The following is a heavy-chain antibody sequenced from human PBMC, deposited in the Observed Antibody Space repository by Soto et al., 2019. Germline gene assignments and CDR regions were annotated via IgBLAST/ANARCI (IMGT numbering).Heavy chain of an antibody. D-gene: IGHD2-2*01. CDR3: ARVPNCSSTSCYVSYYYYYMDV. CDR2: MNPNSGNT. V-gene: IGHV1-8*01. Sequence: ASVKVSCKASGYTFTSYDINWVRQATGQGLEWMGWMNPNSGNTGYAQKFQGRVTMTRNTSISTAYMELSSLRSEDTAVYYCARVPNCSSTSCYVSYYYYYMDVWGKGTTVTVSS. CDR1: GYTFTSYD. J-gene: IGHJ6*03.